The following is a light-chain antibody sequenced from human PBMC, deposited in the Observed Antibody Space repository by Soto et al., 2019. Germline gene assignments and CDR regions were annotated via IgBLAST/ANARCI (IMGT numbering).Light chain of an antibody. CDR2: DDT. Sequence: QSALTQPASVSGSPGQSITISCTGTNSDVGNYNLVSWYQQHPGKAPKLMIYDDTKRPSGVSNRFSGSRSGNTASLTISGLQAEDEADYYCFSYATMTTVVVFGGGTKVTVL. V-gene: IGLV2-23*02. J-gene: IGLJ2*01. CDR1: NSDVGNYNL. CDR3: FSYATMTTVVV.